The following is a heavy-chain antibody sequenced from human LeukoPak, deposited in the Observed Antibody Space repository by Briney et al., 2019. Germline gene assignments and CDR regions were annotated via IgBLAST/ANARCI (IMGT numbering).Heavy chain of an antibody. CDR3: ARVSVATIRGAYYYYMDV. V-gene: IGHV4-59*01. D-gene: IGHD5-24*01. CDR1: GGSISSYY. CDR2: IYYSGST. J-gene: IGHJ6*03. Sequence: SETLSLTCAVYGGSISSYYWSWIRQPPGKGLEWIGYIYYSGSTNYNPSLKSRVTISVDTSKNQFSLKLSSVTAADTAVYYCARVSVATIRGAYYYYMDVWGKGTTVTVSS.